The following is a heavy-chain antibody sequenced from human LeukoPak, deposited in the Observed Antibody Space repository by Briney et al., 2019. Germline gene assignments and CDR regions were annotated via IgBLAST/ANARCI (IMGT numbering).Heavy chain of an antibody. D-gene: IGHD3-22*01. CDR1: GFTFSSYE. J-gene: IGHJ3*02. CDR2: ISSSSSYI. V-gene: IGHV3-21*01. CDR3: ARDYYDSSGYFDI. Sequence: PGGSLRLSCAASGFTFSSYEMNWVRQAPGKGLEWVSSISSSSSYIYYADSVKGRFTISRDNAKNSLYLQMNSLRAEDTAVYYCARDYYDSSGYFDIWGQGTMVTVSS.